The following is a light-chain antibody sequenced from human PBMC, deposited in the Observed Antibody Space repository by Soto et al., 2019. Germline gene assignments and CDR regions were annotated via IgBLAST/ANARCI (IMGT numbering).Light chain of an antibody. V-gene: IGLV2-14*01. CDR1: SSDVGAYNY. J-gene: IGLJ1*01. CDR3: SSYTSVNTPSYV. CDR2: DVS. Sequence: QSALTQPASVSGSPGQSITISCTGTSSDVGAYNYVSWYQQHPGKAPKLMIYDVSNRPSGVSNRFSGSKSGNTASLTVSGLQAEDEADYYCSSYTSVNTPSYVFGTGTKVTVL.